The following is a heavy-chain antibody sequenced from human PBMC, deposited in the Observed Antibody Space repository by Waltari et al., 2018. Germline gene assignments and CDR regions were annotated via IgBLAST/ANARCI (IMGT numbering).Heavy chain of an antibody. D-gene: IGHD3-3*01. CDR2: IRYDGSNK. J-gene: IGHJ4*02. CDR3: AKDWSG. CDR1: GFTFRSYG. Sequence: QVQLVESGGGVVQPGGSLRLSCAESGFTFRSYGMHWVRQVPGKGLEWVGLIRYDGSNKYDADSVKGRFTISRDNSKNTLYLQMNSLRAEDTAVYYCAKDWSGWGQGTLVTVSS. V-gene: IGHV3-30*02.